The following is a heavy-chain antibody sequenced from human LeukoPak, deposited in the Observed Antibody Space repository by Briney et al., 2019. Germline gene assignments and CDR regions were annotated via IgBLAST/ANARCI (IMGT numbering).Heavy chain of an antibody. D-gene: IGHD2-2*01. Sequence: SETLSLACTVSGGSISSGDYYWSWIRQPPGKGLEWIGYIYYSGSTYYNPSLKSRVTISVDTSKNQFSLKLSSVTAADTAVYYCARSPLGIVVGWFDPWGQGTLVTVSS. J-gene: IGHJ5*02. CDR2: IYYSGST. CDR3: ARSPLGIVVGWFDP. CDR1: GGSISSGDYY. V-gene: IGHV4-30-4*01.